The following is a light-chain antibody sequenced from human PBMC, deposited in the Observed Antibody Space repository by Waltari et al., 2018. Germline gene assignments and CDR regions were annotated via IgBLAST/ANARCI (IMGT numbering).Light chain of an antibody. CDR2: DDI. CDR1: NIGTKT. Sequence: SYVLTQPPSVSVAPGRTARTTGGGNNIGTKTAHWYQQKPGQAPVMVVYDDIDRPSGIPERFSGSNSGNTATLIINRVEAGDEADYYCQVWDIDSDPSVVFGGGTKLTVL. J-gene: IGLJ2*01. V-gene: IGLV3-21*03. CDR3: QVWDIDSDPSVV.